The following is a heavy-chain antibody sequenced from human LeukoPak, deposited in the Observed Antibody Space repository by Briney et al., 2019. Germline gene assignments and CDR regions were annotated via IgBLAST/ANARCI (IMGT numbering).Heavy chain of an antibody. D-gene: IGHD4-17*01. Sequence: SVKVSCKASGGTFSSYAISWVRQAPGQGLEWMGRIIPILGIANYAQKFQGRVTITADKSTSTAYMELSSLRSEDTAVYYCARARYAVTPYALFDYWGQGTLVTVSS. CDR1: GGTFSSYA. CDR3: ARARYAVTPYALFDY. CDR2: IIPILGIA. V-gene: IGHV1-69*04. J-gene: IGHJ4*02.